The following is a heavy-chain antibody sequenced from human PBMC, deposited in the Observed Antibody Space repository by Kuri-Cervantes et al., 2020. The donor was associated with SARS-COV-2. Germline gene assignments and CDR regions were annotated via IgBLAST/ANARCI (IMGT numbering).Heavy chain of an antibody. Sequence: SVKVSCKASGGTFSSYAISWVRQAPGQGLEWMGRIIPILGIANYAQKFQGRVTITAGKSTSTAYMELSSLRSEDTAVYYYARAPTTVVYYYYYGMDVWGQGTTVTVSS. V-gene: IGHV1-69*04. D-gene: IGHD4-23*01. J-gene: IGHJ6*02. CDR2: IIPILGIA. CDR1: GGTFSSYA. CDR3: ARAPTTVVYYYYYGMDV.